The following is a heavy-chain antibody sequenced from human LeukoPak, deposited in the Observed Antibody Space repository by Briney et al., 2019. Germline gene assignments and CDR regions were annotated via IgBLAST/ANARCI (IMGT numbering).Heavy chain of an antibody. D-gene: IGHD3-16*01. CDR3: ARSRVAPKSVGVRYSYYAMDV. CDR1: GYSFTTYC. J-gene: IGHJ6*02. CDR2: IFPGDSDT. V-gene: IGHV5-51*01. Sequence: RGGSLKISCKGSGYSFTTYCIGWVGQMPGKGLEWMGIIFPGDSDTRYSPSFQGQVTFSADKSINTAYLQWSSLKASDTAMYYCARSRVAPKSVGVRYSYYAMDVWGQGTTVTVSS.